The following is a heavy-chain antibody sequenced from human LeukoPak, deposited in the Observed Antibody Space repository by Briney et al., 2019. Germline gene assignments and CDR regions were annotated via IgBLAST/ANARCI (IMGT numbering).Heavy chain of an antibody. CDR3: ARRLTQYDCFDP. J-gene: IGHJ5*02. Sequence: SHTLSLTCAISGDRLSSKSVTWNWISQSPSRGLEWLGRSYYRSTWYNDYAVSVRSRITVNPDTSKNQFSLHQNSVTPEDTAVYYCARRLTQYDCFDPWGQGILVTVSS. CDR1: GDRLSSKSVT. V-gene: IGHV6-1*01. CDR2: SYYRSTWYN. D-gene: IGHD2-2*01.